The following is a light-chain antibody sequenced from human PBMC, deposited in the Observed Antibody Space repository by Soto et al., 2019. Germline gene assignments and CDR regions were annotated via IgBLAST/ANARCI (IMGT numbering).Light chain of an antibody. J-gene: IGLJ3*02. V-gene: IGLV2-14*01. CDR1: YTDVGGYNR. Sequence: QSVLTQPASVSGSPGQSITISCTGTYTDVGGYNRVSWYQHHAGKGPKMLIFEVDNRPSGISDRCSGSKSGDTASLSISDLQAEDAADYYCVSYIESSLPHRVFGVETKGTAL. CDR3: VSYIESSLPHRV. CDR2: EVD.